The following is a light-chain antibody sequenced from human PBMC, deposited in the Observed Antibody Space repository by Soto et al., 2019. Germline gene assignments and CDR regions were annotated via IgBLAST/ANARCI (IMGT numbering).Light chain of an antibody. CDR2: TAS. J-gene: IGKJ4*01. Sequence: DIQLTQSPSFLSASVGDRVTVTCRASQGINSYLAWYQQKPGKAPKLLIYTASTLQSGVPSRFSGSGSGTEFTLTITSLQPEDFAADYCQQLFSYPLTFGGGTKVEIK. CDR3: QQLFSYPLT. V-gene: IGKV1-9*01. CDR1: QGINSY.